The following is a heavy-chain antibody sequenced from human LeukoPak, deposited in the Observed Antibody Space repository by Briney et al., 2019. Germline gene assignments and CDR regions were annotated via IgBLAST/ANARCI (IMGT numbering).Heavy chain of an antibody. V-gene: IGHV3-9*01. J-gene: IGHJ6*03. CDR3: VREHYFYHMDG. Sequence: GGSLRLSCAAPGFAFDDYAMHWVRQVPGKGLEWVSGIGWNSANIGYADSVKGRFSISRDNAENSLYLQMNSLRAEDTAVYYCVREHYFYHMDGWGEGTTVTVSS. CDR1: GFAFDDYA. CDR2: IGWNSANI.